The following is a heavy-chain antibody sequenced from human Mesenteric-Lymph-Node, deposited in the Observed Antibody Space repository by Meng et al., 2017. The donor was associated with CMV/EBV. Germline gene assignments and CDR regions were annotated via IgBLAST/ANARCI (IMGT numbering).Heavy chain of an antibody. D-gene: IGHD3-9*01. V-gene: IGHV3-15*01. J-gene: IGHJ4*02. CDR2: IKNKADSGAT. CDR3: STYFIRYSDY. CDR1: GFSFSYAW. Sequence: GESLKISCAASGFSFSYAWMTWVRQAPGKGLEWVGRIKNKADSGATDYAAPVRGRFTISRDDSKNTLYLHMTSLRTEDTAVYYCSTYFIRYSDYWGQRTLVTVSS.